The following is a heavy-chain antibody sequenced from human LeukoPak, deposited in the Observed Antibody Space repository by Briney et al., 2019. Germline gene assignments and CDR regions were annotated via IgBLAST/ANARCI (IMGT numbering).Heavy chain of an antibody. Sequence: PGGSLRLSCAASGFTFSSNYMSWVRQAPGKGLEWVSVIYVDGTTYYSDSVKGRFTISRENSKNTLSLQMNSLRAEDTAVYYCARGDGYNFFDYWGQGTLVTVSS. D-gene: IGHD5-24*01. J-gene: IGHJ4*02. CDR3: ARGDGYNFFDY. CDR1: GFTFSSNY. CDR2: IYVDGTT. V-gene: IGHV3-53*01.